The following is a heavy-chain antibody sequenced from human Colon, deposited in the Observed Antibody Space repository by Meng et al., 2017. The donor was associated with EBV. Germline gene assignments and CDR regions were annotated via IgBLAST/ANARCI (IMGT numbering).Heavy chain of an antibody. CDR1: AGSIRIGVYY. Sequence: SQPGLLHPRAPRLPPSTASAGSIRIGVYYCSCIRKHPGKGLAWIGYIHDSGSTYYSPSLKSRVTISADTSKTQFSLKLSSVTAADTAVYYCASYGPCSGNNCPLSSFDHWGQGTLVTVSS. CDR2: IHDSGST. V-gene: IGHV4-31*03. CDR3: ASYGPCSGNNCPLSSFDH. J-gene: IGHJ4*02. D-gene: IGHD2-15*01.